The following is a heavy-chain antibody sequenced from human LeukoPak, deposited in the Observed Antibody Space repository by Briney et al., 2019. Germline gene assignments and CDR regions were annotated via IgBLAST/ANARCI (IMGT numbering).Heavy chain of an antibody. Sequence: GGSLRLSCAASGFTFSSHAMHWVRQAPGKGLEYVSAISSNGGSTYYANSVKGRFTISRDNSKNTLYLQMGSLRAEDMAVYYCARSNAVYGMDVWGQGTTVTVSS. V-gene: IGHV3-64*01. CDR1: GFTFSSHA. CDR2: ISSNGGST. J-gene: IGHJ6*02. CDR3: ARSNAVYGMDV.